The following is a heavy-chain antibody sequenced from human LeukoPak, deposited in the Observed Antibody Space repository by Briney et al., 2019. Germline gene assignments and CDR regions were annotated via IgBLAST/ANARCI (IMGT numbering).Heavy chain of an antibody. D-gene: IGHD6-13*01. CDR1: GGSFSGYY. V-gene: IGHV4-34*01. J-gene: IGHJ4*02. Sequence: PSETLSLTCAVYGGSFSGYYWSWIRQPPGKGLEWIGEINHSGSTNYNPSLKSRVTISVDTSKNQFSLKLSSVTAADTAVYYCARQWRSSSPLDYWGQGTLVTVSS. CDR3: ARQWRSSSPLDY. CDR2: INHSGST.